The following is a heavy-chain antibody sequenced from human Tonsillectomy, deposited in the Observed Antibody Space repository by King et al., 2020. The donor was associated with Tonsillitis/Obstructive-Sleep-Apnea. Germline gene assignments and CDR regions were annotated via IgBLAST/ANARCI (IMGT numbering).Heavy chain of an antibody. V-gene: IGHV4-59*01. J-gene: IGHJ6*02. D-gene: IGHD3-22*01. CDR3: ARDPRGYDSSGYYYYYGMDV. CDR2: IHYSGST. Sequence: VQLQESGPGLVKPSETLSLTCTVSGGSISSYYWSWIRQPPGKGLEWIGYIHYSGSTNYNPSLKCRVTISVDTSKSQFSLKLSSVTAADTAVYYCARDPRGYDSSGYYYYYGMDVWGQGTTVTVSS. CDR1: GGSISSYY.